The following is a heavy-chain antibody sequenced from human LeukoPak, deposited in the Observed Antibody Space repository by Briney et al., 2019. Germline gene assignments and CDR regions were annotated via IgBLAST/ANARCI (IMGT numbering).Heavy chain of an antibody. D-gene: IGHD5-12*01. CDR1: GASISSTNW. Sequence: PSETLSLTCAVSGASISSTNWWSWVRQPPGKGLEWIGEIYHSGSTNYNPSLKSRVTMSIDKSKNQFSLKLSSVTAADTAVYYCARLGIVAMLDYWGQGTLVTVSS. V-gene: IGHV4-4*02. CDR3: ARLGIVAMLDY. J-gene: IGHJ4*02. CDR2: IYHSGST.